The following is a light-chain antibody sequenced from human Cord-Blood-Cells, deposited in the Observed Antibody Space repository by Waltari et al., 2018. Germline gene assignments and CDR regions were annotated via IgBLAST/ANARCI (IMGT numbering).Light chain of an antibody. CDR2: DVS. CDR1: SSDVGGYNY. V-gene: IGLV2-11*01. Sequence: QSALTQPRSVSGSPGQSVTIPCTGTSSDVGGYNYVSWYQQHPAKAPKLLIYDVSKRPSGVPDRFSGSKSGNTASLTISGLQAEDEADYYCCSYAGSFWVFGGGTKLTVL. J-gene: IGLJ3*02. CDR3: CSYAGSFWV.